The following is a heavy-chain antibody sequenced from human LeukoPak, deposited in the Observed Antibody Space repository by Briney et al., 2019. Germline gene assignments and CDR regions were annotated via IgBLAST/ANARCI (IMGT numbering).Heavy chain of an antibody. CDR1: GGSFSGYY. V-gene: IGHV4-34*01. CDR2: INHSGST. Sequence: NPSETLSLTCAVYGGSFSGYYWSWIRQPPGKGLEWIGEINHSGSTNYNPSLKSRVTISVDTSKNQFSLKPSSVTAADTAVYYCARGPIYYDFWSGYYPYFDYWGQGTLVTVSS. J-gene: IGHJ4*02. CDR3: ARGPIYYDFWSGYYPYFDY. D-gene: IGHD3-3*01.